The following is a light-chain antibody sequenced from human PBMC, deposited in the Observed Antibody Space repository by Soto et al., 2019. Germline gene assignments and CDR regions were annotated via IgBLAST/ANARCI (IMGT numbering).Light chain of an antibody. CDR1: SSNIGSNY. V-gene: IGLV1-47*01. CDR2: RNN. J-gene: IGLJ1*01. Sequence: QSLLTQPPSASGTPWQRVTISCSGSSSNIGSNYVYWYQQLPGTAPKLLIYRNNQRPSGVPDRFSGSKSGTSASLAISGLRSEDEADYYCAAWDDSLRVFGTGTKVTVL. CDR3: AAWDDSLRV.